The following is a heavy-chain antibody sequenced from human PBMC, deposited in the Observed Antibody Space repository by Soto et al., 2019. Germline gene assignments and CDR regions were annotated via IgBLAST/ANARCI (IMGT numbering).Heavy chain of an antibody. CDR2: ISGSGGNI. J-gene: IGHJ4*02. CDR3: ATQDFRGTTGTT. D-gene: IGHD1-1*01. V-gene: IGHV3-23*01. Sequence: GGFLRLSCAASGLTFSRYAMGWVRQAPGKGLDWVSVISGSGGNIHYADSVKGRFTISRDNSKNNLYLQMNSLRVEDTAVYNCATQDFRGTTGTTWGQGTLVTVSS. CDR1: GLTFSRYA.